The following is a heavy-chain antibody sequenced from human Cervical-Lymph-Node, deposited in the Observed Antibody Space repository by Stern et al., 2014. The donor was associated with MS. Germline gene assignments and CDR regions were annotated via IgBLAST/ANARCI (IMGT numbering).Heavy chain of an antibody. CDR2: LFSSWST. CDR3: ARETAFFGWLGYGMDV. CDR1: GGSFNSGEYS. Sequence: QLQLQESGPGLVKPSQTLSLTCTVSGGSFNSGEYSWSWIRQPPGKGLEWIGFLFSSWSTNYNPSLKSRFTISIYTSKTRFSLELTSVTATDTAVYYCARETAFFGWLGYGMDVWGQGTTVTVSS. V-gene: IGHV4-30-4*01. D-gene: IGHD3-10*01. J-gene: IGHJ6*02.